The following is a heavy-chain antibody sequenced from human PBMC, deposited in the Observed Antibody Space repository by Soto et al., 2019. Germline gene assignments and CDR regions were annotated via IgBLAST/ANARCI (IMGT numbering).Heavy chain of an antibody. Sequence: SENLSLTCTVSGGTLSSCGYYWSWIRQHPGKGLEWIGYIYYSGSTYYNPSLKSRVTISVDTSKNQFSLKLSSVTAADTAVYYCARSIDPWGQGTLVTVS. CDR2: IYYSGST. J-gene: IGHJ5*02. V-gene: IGHV4-31*03. CDR3: ARSIDP. CDR1: GGTLSSCGYY.